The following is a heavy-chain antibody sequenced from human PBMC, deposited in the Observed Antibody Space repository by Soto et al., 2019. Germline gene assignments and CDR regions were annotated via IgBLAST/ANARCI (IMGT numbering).Heavy chain of an antibody. D-gene: IGHD2-15*01. Sequence: KPSETLSLTCAVYGGSFSGYYWSWIRQPPGKGLEWIGEINHSGSTNYNPSLKSRVTISVDTSKNQFSLKLSSVTAADTAVYYCARICSGSGGSCAEAFDIWGQGTMVTVSS. CDR1: GGSFSGYY. CDR2: INHSGST. V-gene: IGHV4-34*01. J-gene: IGHJ3*02. CDR3: ARICSGSGGSCAEAFDI.